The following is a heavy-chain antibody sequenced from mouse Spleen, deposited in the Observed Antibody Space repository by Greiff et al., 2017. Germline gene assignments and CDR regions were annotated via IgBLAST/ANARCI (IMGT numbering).Heavy chain of an antibody. CDR2: ISSGGSYT. J-gene: IGHJ3*01. Sequence: EVQLVESGGGLVKPGGSLKLSCAASGFTFSSYTMSWVRQTPEKRLEWVATISSGGSYTYYPDSVKGRFTISRDNAKNTLYLQMSSLKSEDTAMYYCTRESLDSSGYSYWGQGTLVTVSA. D-gene: IGHD3-2*01. V-gene: IGHV5-6-4*01. CDR3: TRESLDSSGYSY. CDR1: GFTFSSYT.